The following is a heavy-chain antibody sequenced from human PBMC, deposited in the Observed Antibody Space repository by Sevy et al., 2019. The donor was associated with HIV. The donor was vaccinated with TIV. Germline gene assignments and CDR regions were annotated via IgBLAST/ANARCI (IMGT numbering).Heavy chain of an antibody. V-gene: IGHV1-69*13. J-gene: IGHJ6*02. CDR3: AREWELGGMDV. Sequence: ASVEVSCKASGGTFSSYAISWVRQAPGHGLEWMGVIIPKYGTANYAQKFQDRVTITADESTSTADMELSSLRSEDTAVYYCAREWELGGMDVWGQGPTVTVSS. CDR1: GGTFSSYA. CDR2: IIPKYGTA. D-gene: IGHD1-26*01.